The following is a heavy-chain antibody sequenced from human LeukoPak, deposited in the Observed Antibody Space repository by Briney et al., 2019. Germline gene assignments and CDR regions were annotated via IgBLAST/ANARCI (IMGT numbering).Heavy chain of an antibody. CDR2: INPSGGST. CDR1: GYTFTSYY. V-gene: IGHV1-46*01. CDR3: ATGFHRYFEGY. D-gene: IGHD3-9*01. Sequence: ASVKVSCKASGYTFTSYYMHWVRQAPGQGLEWMGIINPSGGSTSYAQKFQGRVTMTEDTSTDTAYMELSSLRSEDTAVYYCATGFHRYFEGYWGQGTLVTVSS. J-gene: IGHJ4*02.